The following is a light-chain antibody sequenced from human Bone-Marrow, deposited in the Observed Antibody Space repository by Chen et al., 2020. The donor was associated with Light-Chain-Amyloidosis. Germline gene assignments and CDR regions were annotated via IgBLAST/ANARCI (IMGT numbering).Light chain of an antibody. V-gene: IGKV3-11*01. CDR3: QQRSNWPPMYT. CDR1: QTVGSF. CDR2: DVS. J-gene: IGKJ2*01. Sequence: EVVLTQSPGTLSLSPGERATLSCRSSQTVGSFFAWYQQKPGQAPRLVIYDVSKRASGIPARFSGGESGTEFTLTNSSLEPEDFAVYYCQQRSNWPPMYTFGHGTKLEIK.